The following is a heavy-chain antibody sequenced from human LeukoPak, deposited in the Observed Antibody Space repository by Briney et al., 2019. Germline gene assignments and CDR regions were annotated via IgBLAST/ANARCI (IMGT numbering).Heavy chain of an antibody. Sequence: GGSLRLSGAASGFTVSSNYLSWVRQAPGKGLEWVSVIYSGGSTYYADSVKGRFTISRDNSKNTLYLQMNSLRAEDTAVYYCARAGQWLGQYYFDYWGQGTLVTVSS. CDR2: IYSGGST. D-gene: IGHD6-19*01. V-gene: IGHV3-53*01. CDR3: ARAGQWLGQYYFDY. J-gene: IGHJ4*02. CDR1: GFTVSSNY.